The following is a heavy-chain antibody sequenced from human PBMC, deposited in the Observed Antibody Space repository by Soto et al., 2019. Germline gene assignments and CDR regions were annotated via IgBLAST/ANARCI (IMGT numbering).Heavy chain of an antibody. Sequence: PGGSLRLSCAASGFTFSSYAMHWVRQAPGKGLEWVAVISYDGSNKYYADSVKGRFTISRDNSKNTLYLQMNSLRAEDTAVYYCARAVNYDFWSGYYSDYYYGMDVWGQGTTVTVSS. J-gene: IGHJ6*02. CDR1: GFTFSSYA. CDR3: ARAVNYDFWSGYYSDYYYGMDV. D-gene: IGHD3-3*01. V-gene: IGHV3-30-3*01. CDR2: ISYDGSNK.